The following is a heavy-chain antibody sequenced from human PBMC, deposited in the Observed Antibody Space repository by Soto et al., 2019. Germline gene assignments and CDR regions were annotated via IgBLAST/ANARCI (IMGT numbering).Heavy chain of an antibody. D-gene: IGHD3-10*01. V-gene: IGHV4-31*03. CDR1: GGSISSGGYY. J-gene: IGHJ5*02. CDR3: AREPMVRGVRGFDP. Sequence: QVQLQESGPGLVKPSQTLSLTCTVSGGSISSGGYYWSWIRQHPGKGLEWIGYIYYSGSTYYDPSLKIRVTISVDTSKNQFSLKLSSVTAADTAVYYCAREPMVRGVRGFDPWGQGTLVTVSS. CDR2: IYYSGST.